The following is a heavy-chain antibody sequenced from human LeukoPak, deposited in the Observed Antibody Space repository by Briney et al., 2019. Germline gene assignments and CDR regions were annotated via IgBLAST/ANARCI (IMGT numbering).Heavy chain of an antibody. V-gene: IGHV3-48*03. Sequence: GGSLRLSCAASGFTFSSYAMSWVRQAPGKGLEWVSYISSSGSTIYYADSVKGRFTISRDNAKNSLYLQMNSLRAEDTAVYYCAELGIYMIGGVWGKGTTVTISS. D-gene: IGHD3-10*02. CDR3: AELGIYMIGGV. CDR1: GFTFSSYA. CDR2: ISSSGSTI. J-gene: IGHJ6*04.